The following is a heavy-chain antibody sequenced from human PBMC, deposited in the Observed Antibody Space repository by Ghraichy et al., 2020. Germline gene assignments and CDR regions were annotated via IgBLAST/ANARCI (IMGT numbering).Heavy chain of an antibody. J-gene: IGHJ4*02. Sequence: GGSLRLSCSASGFTFSSYTMHWVRQAPGKGLEYVSSITTNGGSTYYADSVKGRFTISRDNSKNTLYLQMTSLRVEDTAVYYCVKDQVVDYWGQGTLVTVSS. V-gene: IGHV3-64D*06. CDR2: ITTNGGST. D-gene: IGHD2-15*01. CDR3: VKDQVVDY. CDR1: GFTFSSYT.